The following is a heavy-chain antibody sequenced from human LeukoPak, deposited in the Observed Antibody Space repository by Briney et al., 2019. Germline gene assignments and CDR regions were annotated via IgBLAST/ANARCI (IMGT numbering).Heavy chain of an antibody. J-gene: IGHJ4*02. Sequence: PSETLSLTCTVSGGSISTYYWSWIRQPPGKGLEWIGYIYYSESTNYNPSLRSRVTISVDTSKNQFSLKLNSVTAADTAVYYCARVIPSGYHIDYWGQGTLVTVSS. D-gene: IGHD3-22*01. CDR1: GGSISTYY. V-gene: IGHV4-59*08. CDR2: IYYSEST. CDR3: ARVIPSGYHIDY.